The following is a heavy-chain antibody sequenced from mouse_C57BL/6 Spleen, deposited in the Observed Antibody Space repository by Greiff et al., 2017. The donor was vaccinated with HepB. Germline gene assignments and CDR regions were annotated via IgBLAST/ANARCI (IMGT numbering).Heavy chain of an antibody. D-gene: IGHD1-1*01. J-gene: IGHJ4*01. CDR3: ARGGGYGSRRSAMDY. V-gene: IGHV1-50*01. CDR1: GYTFTSYW. Sequence: QVQLQQPGAELVKPGASVKLSCKASGYTFTSYWMQWVKQRPGQGLEWIGEIDPSDSYTNYNQKFKGKATLTVDTSSSTAYMQLSSLTSEDSAVYYCARGGGYGSRRSAMDYWGQGTSVTVSS. CDR2: IDPSDSYT.